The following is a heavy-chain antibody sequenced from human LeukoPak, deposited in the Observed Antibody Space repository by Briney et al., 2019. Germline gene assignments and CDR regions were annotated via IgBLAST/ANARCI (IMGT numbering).Heavy chain of an antibody. Sequence: GGSLRLSCAASGFTFSSHWMSWARQAPGKGLEWISSISSISTYKFYADSVKGRFTISRDNAKNSLYLQMNSLRAEDTAVYYCAELGITMIGGVWGKGTTVTISS. D-gene: IGHD3-10*02. CDR2: ISSISTYK. V-gene: IGHV3-21*01. CDR1: GFTFSSHW. CDR3: AELGITMIGGV. J-gene: IGHJ6*04.